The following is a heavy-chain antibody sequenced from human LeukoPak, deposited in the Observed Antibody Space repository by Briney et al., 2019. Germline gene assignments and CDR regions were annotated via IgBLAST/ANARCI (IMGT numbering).Heavy chain of an antibody. J-gene: IGHJ6*04. CDR3: ARDSAPDRGWMGFYYYYGMDV. V-gene: IGHV3-21*01. D-gene: IGHD6-19*01. CDR1: GFTFSSYS. Sequence: GGSLRLSCAASGFTFSSYSMNWVRQAPGKGLEWVSSISSSSSYIYYADSVKGRFTISRDNAKNSLYLQMNSLRAEDTAVYYCARDSAPDRGWMGFYYYYGMDVWGKGTTVTVSS. CDR2: ISSSSSYI.